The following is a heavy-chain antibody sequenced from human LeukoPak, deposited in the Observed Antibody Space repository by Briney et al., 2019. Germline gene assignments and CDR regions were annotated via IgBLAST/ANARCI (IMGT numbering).Heavy chain of an antibody. CDR2: IHSSGKT. V-gene: IGHV4-59*08. CDR3: ARGPYSYDSSGAFDI. Sequence: SETLSLTCTVSGGSIISYYWSWIRQSPQKGLEWIAYIHSSGKTNYNPSLKSRVTISVDTSKNQFSLKLSSVTAADTAVYFCARGPYSYDSSGAFDIWGQGTMVTVSS. D-gene: IGHD3-22*01. J-gene: IGHJ3*02. CDR1: GGSIISYY.